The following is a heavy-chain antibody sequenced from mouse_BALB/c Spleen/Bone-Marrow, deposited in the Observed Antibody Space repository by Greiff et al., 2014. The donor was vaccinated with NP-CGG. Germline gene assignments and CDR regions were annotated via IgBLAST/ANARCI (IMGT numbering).Heavy chain of an antibody. D-gene: IGHD2-14*01. Sequence: QVQLQQSGSVLVRPGASVRLSCKASGYTFTNSWIHWAKQRPGQGLEWIGDIHPNSGNTNYNEKFKAKATLTVDTSSSTAYADPSSLTSEDSAVYYCARHHRYAYYFDYWGQGTTLTVSS. CDR3: ARHHRYAYYFDY. CDR1: GYTFTNSW. V-gene: IGHV1S130*01. CDR2: IHPNSGNT. J-gene: IGHJ2*01.